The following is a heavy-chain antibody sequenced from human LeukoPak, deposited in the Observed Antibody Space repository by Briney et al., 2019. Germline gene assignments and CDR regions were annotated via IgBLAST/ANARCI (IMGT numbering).Heavy chain of an antibody. J-gene: IGHJ4*02. Sequence: SETLSLTCTVSGGSINSSSYYWGWIRQSPGKGLEWIGEINHSGSTNYNPSLKSRVTISVDTSKNQFSLKLSSVTAADTAVYYCARGNWNYAHDYWGQGTLVTVSS. CDR3: ARGNWNYAHDY. CDR1: GGSINSSSYY. D-gene: IGHD1-7*01. V-gene: IGHV4-39*07. CDR2: INHSGST.